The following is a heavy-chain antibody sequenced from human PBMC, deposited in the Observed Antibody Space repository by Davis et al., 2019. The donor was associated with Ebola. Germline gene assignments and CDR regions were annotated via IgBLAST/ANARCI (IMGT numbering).Heavy chain of an antibody. Sequence: LRLSYTVSGGSISSGGYYWSWIRQLPGKGLEWIGYIYYSGIPYSNPSLGSRVTISVDTSKNQFSLNLSSVTAADTAVYYCARLRTEMASFYFEYWGQGTLVTVSS. CDR1: GGSISSGGYY. CDR3: ARLRTEMASFYFEY. CDR2: IYYSGIP. D-gene: IGHD5-24*01. J-gene: IGHJ4*02. V-gene: IGHV4-31*03.